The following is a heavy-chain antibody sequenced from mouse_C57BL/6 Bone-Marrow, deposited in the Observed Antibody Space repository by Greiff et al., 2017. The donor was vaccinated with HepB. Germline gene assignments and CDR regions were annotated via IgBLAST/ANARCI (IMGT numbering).Heavy chain of an antibody. V-gene: IGHV1-55*01. J-gene: IGHJ3*01. D-gene: IGHD1-1*01. CDR2: IYPGSGST. Sequence: VQLQQPGAELVKPGASVKMSCKASGYTFTSYWITWVKQRPGQGLEWIGDIYPGSGSTKYNEKFKGKATLTVDTSSSTAYMELHSLTSEDSAVYFCARYYGSSYGFAYWGQGTLVTVSA. CDR3: ARYYGSSYGFAY. CDR1: GYTFTSYW.